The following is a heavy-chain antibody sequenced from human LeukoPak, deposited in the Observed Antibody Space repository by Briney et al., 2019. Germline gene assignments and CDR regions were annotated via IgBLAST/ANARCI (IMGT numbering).Heavy chain of an antibody. CDR1: GFTFSSYG. J-gene: IGHJ4*02. Sequence: PGGSLRLSCAASGFTFSSYGMHWVRQAPGKGLEWVAVISYDGSNKYYADSVKGRFTISRDNSKNTLYLQMNSLRAEDTAVYYCARGSSIIVGATHIDYWGQGTLVTVSS. D-gene: IGHD1-26*01. CDR2: ISYDGSNK. CDR3: ARGSSIIVGATHIDY. V-gene: IGHV3-30*03.